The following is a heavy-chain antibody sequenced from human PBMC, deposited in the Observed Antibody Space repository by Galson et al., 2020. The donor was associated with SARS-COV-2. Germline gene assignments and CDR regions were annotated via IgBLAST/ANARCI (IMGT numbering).Heavy chain of an antibody. J-gene: IGHJ6*03. CDR3: ARDSRMDIAYYYSYSMGV. V-gene: IGHV1-18*04. Sequence: ASVKVSCRASGYKFSDYGFSWVRQAPGQGLEWVGWISGYNGKTNYAQKFQGRVAVTTDTSATTAYMELRSLRSDDTAVYFCARDSRMDIAYYYSYSMGVGGGGTAGTVSS. D-gene: IGHD2-2*03. CDR1: GYKFSDYG. CDR2: ISGYNGKT.